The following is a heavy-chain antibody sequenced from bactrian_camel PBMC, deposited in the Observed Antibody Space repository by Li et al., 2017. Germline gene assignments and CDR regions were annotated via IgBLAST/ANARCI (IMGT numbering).Heavy chain of an antibody. V-gene: IGHV3S40*01. CDR1: GFTFYDSD. D-gene: IGHD2*01. J-gene: IGHJ6*01. CDR2: IYTGGGNT. CDR3: AADPPSVFGGYCYTYRFSRFTRGGF. Sequence: VQLVESGGGSVQAGGSLRLTCIASGFTFYDSDMGWYRQTPGSGCDLVSTIYTGGGNTLYADSVKGRFTISQDNAKNTVYLQMNNLKPEDTAIYYCAADPPSVFGGYCYTYRFSRFTRGGFFGHGTQVTVS.